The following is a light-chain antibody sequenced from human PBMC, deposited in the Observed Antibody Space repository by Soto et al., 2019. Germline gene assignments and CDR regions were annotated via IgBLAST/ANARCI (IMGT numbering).Light chain of an antibody. V-gene: IGKV2-28*01. Sequence: EIVMTQSPLSLTVTPGEPASISCKSSQSLQHNNGNTLLDWYMQKPGQSPQLLIYLASRRAPGAPDRVSGSGSVTDFTLRISTVEADDAAIYYCIHALQTPRTFGQGTKLEI. J-gene: IGKJ1*01. CDR3: IHALQTPRT. CDR2: LAS. CDR1: QSLQHNNGNTL.